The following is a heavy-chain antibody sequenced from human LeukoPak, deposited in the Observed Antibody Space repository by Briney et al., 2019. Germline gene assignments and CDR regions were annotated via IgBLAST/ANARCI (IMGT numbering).Heavy chain of an antibody. V-gene: IGHV3-23*01. Sequence: PGGSLRLSCAASGLTDSSNYMMWVRPAPGKGLEWVSAIRGSGVSTEYAVSVKGRFTISRDNSKNTMYLQMNSLRAEDTAVYYCARRILDIVVVPASYYIEYWGQGTLVTVSS. CDR2: IRGSGVST. CDR3: ARRILDIVVVPASYYIEY. J-gene: IGHJ4*02. CDR1: GLTDSSNY. D-gene: IGHD2-2*03.